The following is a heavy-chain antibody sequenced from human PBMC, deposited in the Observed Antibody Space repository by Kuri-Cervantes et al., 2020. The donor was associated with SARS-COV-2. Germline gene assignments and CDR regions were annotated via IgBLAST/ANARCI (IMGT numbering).Heavy chain of an antibody. V-gene: IGHV3-21*01. CDR3: ARDHGDYYFDY. CDR1: GFTFSSYG. CDR2: ISSSSSYI. J-gene: IGHJ4*02. D-gene: IGHD4-17*01. Sequence: GGSLRLSCAASGFTFSSYGVHWVRQAPGKGLEWVSSISSSSSYIYYADSVKGRFTISRDNAKNSLYLQMNSLRAEDTAVYYCARDHGDYYFDYWGQGTLVTVSS.